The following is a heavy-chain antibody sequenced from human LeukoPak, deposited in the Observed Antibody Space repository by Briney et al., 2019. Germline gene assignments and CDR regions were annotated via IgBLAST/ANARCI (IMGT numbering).Heavy chain of an antibody. Sequence: PGGSLRLSCAASGFTFNTYAMTWVRQAPGKALEWVSTISASGGSTYYADSVKGRFTISRDNSKNTLYLQMNSLRAEDTAVYYCAKVFAMIPRGGQGTLVTVFS. CDR1: GFTFNTYA. J-gene: IGHJ4*02. V-gene: IGHV3-23*01. CDR2: ISASGGST. D-gene: IGHD3-22*01. CDR3: AKVFAMIPR.